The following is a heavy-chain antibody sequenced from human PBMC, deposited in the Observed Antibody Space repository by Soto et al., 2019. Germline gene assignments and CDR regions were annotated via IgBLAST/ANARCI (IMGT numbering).Heavy chain of an antibody. CDR1: GFTFSSNW. J-gene: IGHJ4*02. Sequence: EVQLVESGGGLVQPGGSLRLSCAGSGFTFSSNWMHWVRQDPGKGLVWVSRLNSDGTSASYADSVKGRFTISRDNAKNPLFLQMNSLTAEDTALYYCARGPSVWFGFDYWGQGTLVTVSS. CDR2: LNSDGTSA. CDR3: ARGPSVWFGFDY. D-gene: IGHD6-19*01. V-gene: IGHV3-74*01.